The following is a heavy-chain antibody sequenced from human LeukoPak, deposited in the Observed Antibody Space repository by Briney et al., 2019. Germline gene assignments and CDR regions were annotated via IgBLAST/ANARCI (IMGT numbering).Heavy chain of an antibody. CDR2: INPNSGGT. J-gene: IGHJ4*02. V-gene: IGHV1-2*02. CDR3: TRETSSRYFDY. CDR1: GYTLTGYY. Sequence: GASVKVSCKASGYTLTGYYMHWVRQAPGQGLEWMGWINPNSGGTNYAQKFQGRVTMTRDTSISTAYMELSSLRSEDTAVYYCTRETSSRYFDYWGQGTLVTVSS.